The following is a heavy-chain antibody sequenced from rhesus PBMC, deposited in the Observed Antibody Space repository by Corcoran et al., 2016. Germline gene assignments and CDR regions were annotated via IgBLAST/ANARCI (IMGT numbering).Heavy chain of an antibody. Sequence: EVQLVESGGGLVQPGGSLRLSCAASGFTFSSYAMQWVHQAPGKGLEWVSGIGPGCDTYYADAVKGRFTISRDNAKNALYLQMNSLRAEDTAVYYCAREVGSNHFDYGGQGVLVTVSS. CDR3: AREVGSNHFDY. J-gene: IGHJ4*01. D-gene: IGHD6-19*01. CDR2: IGPGCDT. CDR1: GFTFSSYA. V-gene: IGHV3-72*01.